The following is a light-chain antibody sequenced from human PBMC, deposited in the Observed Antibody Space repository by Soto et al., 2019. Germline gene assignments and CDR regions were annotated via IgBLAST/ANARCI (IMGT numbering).Light chain of an antibody. V-gene: IGKV1-5*01. J-gene: IGKJ1*01. CDR2: DAS. CDR3: QQYNSYSRT. CDR1: QSISSW. Sequence: IHRTQSPSTLSASVGDRVAITCLASQSISSWLAWYQQKPGKAPKLLIYDASSLESGVPSRFSGSGSGTEFTLTISSLQPDDFATYYCQQYNSYSRTFGQGTKVDIK.